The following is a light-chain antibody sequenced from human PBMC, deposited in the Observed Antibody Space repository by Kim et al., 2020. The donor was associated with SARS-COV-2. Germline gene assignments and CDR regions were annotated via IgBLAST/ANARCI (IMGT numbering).Light chain of an antibody. CDR1: QSVSSSY. CDR3: QQYGSSPRT. V-gene: IGKV3-20*01. J-gene: IGKJ2*01. Sequence: LSPAERATLSCRASQSVSSSYLDWCQQKPGQAPRLLIHGASSRATGIPDRFSGSGSGTDFSLTISRLEPEDFAVYYCQQYGSSPRTFGQGTKLEI. CDR2: GAS.